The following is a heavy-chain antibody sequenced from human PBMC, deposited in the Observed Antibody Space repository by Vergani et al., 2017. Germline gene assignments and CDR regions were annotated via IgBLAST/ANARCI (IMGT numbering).Heavy chain of an antibody. V-gene: IGHV3-30*02. CDR1: GFTFSSYG. D-gene: IGHD3-10*01. J-gene: IGHJ4*02. CDR3: SIIYYVSGGGFDG. CDR2: IRYDGSNK. Sequence: QVQLVESGGGVVQPGGSLRLSCAASGFTFSSYGMHWVRQAPGKGLEWVAFIRYDGSNKYYADSVKGRFTISRDNSKNTLYLQMNSLRAEDTAVYYCSIIYYVSGGGFDGWSEGTLVTVSS.